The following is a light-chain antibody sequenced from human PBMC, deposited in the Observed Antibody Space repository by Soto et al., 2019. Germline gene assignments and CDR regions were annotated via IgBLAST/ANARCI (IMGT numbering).Light chain of an antibody. J-gene: IGKJ4*01. CDR3: QQYDDWPPVT. V-gene: IGKV3-15*01. CDR2: GAS. Sequence: EIVMTQSPATLCVSPGERATLSCRASQSVSVNLAWYQQKPGQAPRLLIYGASTRATGFPARFSGSGSGTDSTLTINSLQSEDSAVYYCQQYDDWPPVTFGGGTKVDI. CDR1: QSVSVN.